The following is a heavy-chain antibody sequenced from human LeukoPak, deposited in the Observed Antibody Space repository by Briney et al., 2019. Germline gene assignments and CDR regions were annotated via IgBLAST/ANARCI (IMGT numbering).Heavy chain of an antibody. V-gene: IGHV3-43*02. CDR2: ISGDGIST. CDR3: VEDCYDGDGSRFDY. D-gene: IGHD3-10*01. J-gene: IGHJ4*02. Sequence: PGGSLRLSCAASGFTLDDHAMHWVRQAPGKGLEWVSLISGDGISTYYADSVKGRFTISRDSSKSSLYLQMNSLRTEDTALYYCVEDCYDGDGSRFDYWGQGTPVTVSS. CDR1: GFTLDDHA.